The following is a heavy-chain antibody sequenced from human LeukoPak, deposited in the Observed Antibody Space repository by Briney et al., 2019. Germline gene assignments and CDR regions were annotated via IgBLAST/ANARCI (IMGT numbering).Heavy chain of an antibody. CDR2: IWVDGSNK. Sequence: GGSLRLSCAASGFIFSTYGLHWVRQAPGKGLEGVAVIWVDGSNKNYADSVKGRVTNSRDNSQNTLHLQMTRLRAEDTAIYYCAREGGRYSFDYWGQGTLVTVSS. D-gene: IGHD1-26*01. CDR1: GFIFSTYG. V-gene: IGHV3-33*01. CDR3: AREGGRYSFDY. J-gene: IGHJ4*02.